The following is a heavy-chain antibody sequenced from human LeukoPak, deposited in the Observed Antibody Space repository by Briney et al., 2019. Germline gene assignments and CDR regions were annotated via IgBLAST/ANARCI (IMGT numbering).Heavy chain of an antibody. Sequence: SETLSLTCAVYGGSFSGYYWSWIRQPPGKGLEWIGYFFYTGSTYYNPSLKSRVTISVDTSKNQFSLRLSSVTAADTAMYYCARLRSPGDFDYWGQGTLVTVSS. D-gene: IGHD1-26*01. CDR3: ARLRSPGDFDY. J-gene: IGHJ4*02. CDR2: FFYTGST. CDR1: GGSFSGYY. V-gene: IGHV4-59*12.